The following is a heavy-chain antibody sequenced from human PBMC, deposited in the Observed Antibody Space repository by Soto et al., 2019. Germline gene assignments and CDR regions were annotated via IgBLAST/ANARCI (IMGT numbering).Heavy chain of an antibody. Sequence: KLVESGGGLVQPGGSLRLSCAASGFNFGTFWMSWVRQAPGKGLEWVASIKEDGSEAYYVDSVKGRFTISRDNAKNSLYLQLNSLGVEDMAIYYCAREWQSSFCSPTTCYFYGMDVWGQGTTVTVSS. J-gene: IGHJ6*02. CDR3: AREWQSSFCSPTTCYFYGMDV. D-gene: IGHD2-21*01. V-gene: IGHV3-7*01. CDR2: IKEDGSEA. CDR1: GFNFGTFW.